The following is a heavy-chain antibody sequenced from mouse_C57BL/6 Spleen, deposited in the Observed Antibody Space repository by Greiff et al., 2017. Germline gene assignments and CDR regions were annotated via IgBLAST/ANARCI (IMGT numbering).Heavy chain of an antibody. CDR2: INPSNGGT. Sequence: VQLQQSGTELVKPGASVKLSCKASGYTFTSYWMHWVKQRPGQGLEWIGNINPSNGGTNYNEKFKSKATLTVDKSSSTAYMQLSSLTSEDSSVYYCAGREHYCYGSSLFDYWGQGTTLTVSS. J-gene: IGHJ2*01. CDR1: GYTFTSYW. CDR3: AGREHYCYGSSLFDY. D-gene: IGHD1-1*01. V-gene: IGHV1-53*01.